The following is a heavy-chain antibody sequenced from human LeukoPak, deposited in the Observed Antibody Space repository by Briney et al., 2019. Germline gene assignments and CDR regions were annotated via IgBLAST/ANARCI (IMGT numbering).Heavy chain of an antibody. D-gene: IGHD3-22*01. CDR2: ISAYNGNT. V-gene: IGHV1-18*01. CDR1: GYTFTSYG. CDR3: ARDYYYDSSGYNFDY. Sequence: ASVTVSCKASGYTFTSYGISWVRQAPGQGLEWMGWISAYNGNTNYAQKLQGRVTMTTDASTSTAYMELRSLRSDDTAVYYCARDYYYDSSGYNFDYWGQGTLVTVSS. J-gene: IGHJ4*02.